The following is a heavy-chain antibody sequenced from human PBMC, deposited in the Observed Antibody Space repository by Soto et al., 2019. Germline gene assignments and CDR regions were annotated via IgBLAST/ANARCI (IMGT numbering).Heavy chain of an antibody. V-gene: IGHV1-46*01. D-gene: IGHD3-3*01. CDR1: GDTFTSYY. J-gene: IGHJ5*02. Sequence: ASVKVSCTAPGDTFTSYYLNWVRQAPGQGLEWMGVINPHGGSTKYAQKFQGRITMTRDTSRSTVYMELSGLRSDDTAIYYCARSSGGNFGIIIEGSNWFDPWGQGTLVAVSS. CDR3: ARSSGGNFGIIIEGSNWFDP. CDR2: INPHGGST.